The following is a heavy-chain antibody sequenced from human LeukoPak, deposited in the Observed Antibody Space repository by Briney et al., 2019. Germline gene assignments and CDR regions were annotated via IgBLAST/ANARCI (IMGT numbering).Heavy chain of an antibody. V-gene: IGHV3-21*01. CDR3: AKDRCSNGVGCYYYYMDV. J-gene: IGHJ6*03. CDR2: ISSSSSSI. D-gene: IGHD2-8*01. Sequence: PGGSLRLSCAASGFTFSSYSMNWVRQAPGKGLEWVSSISSSSSSINNADSVNGRFTISRDNTKKSLYLQMNSLRAEDTAVYYCAKDRCSNGVGCYYYYMDVWGKGTTVTISS. CDR1: GFTFSSYS.